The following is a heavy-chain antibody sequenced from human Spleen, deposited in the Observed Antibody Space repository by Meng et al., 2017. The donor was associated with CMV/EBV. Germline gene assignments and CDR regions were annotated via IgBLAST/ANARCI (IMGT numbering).Heavy chain of an antibody. J-gene: IGHJ4*02. V-gene: IGHV3-53*01. D-gene: IGHD6-19*01. CDR3: ATEYSSGWSFDY. CDR1: GFSVSSNY. Sequence: GESLKISCAASGFSVSSNYMNWVRQAPGKGLEWVSVLYSGGSTYYADSVKGRFTISRDNSKNTLFLQMDSLRAEDTAVYYCATEYSSGWSFDYWGQGTLVTVSS. CDR2: LYSGGST.